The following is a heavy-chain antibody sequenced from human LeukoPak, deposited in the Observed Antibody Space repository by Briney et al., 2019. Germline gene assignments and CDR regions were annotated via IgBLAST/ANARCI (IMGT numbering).Heavy chain of an antibody. V-gene: IGHV4-39*07. CDR2: IYYSGST. Sequence: SETLSLTCTVSGGSISSSSYYWGWIRQPPGKGLEWIGSIYYSGSTYYNPSLKSRVTISVDTSKNQFSLKLSSVTAADTAVYYCARDLMVRGVTPLDYWGQGTLVTVSS. D-gene: IGHD3-10*01. CDR1: GGSISSSSYY. J-gene: IGHJ4*02. CDR3: ARDLMVRGVTPLDY.